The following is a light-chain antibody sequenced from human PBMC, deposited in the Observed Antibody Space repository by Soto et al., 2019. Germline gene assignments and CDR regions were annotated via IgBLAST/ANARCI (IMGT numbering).Light chain of an antibody. CDR3: QQYGGSPRT. CDR2: GAS. J-gene: IGKJ1*01. V-gene: IGKV3-20*01. CDR1: QSVSSN. Sequence: EIVMTQSPATLSVSPGERATLSCRASQSVSSNLAWYQQKHGQAPRLLIYGASSRATGIPDRFSGSGSGTDFTLTISRLEPEDFAVYYCQQYGGSPRTFGQGTKVDIK.